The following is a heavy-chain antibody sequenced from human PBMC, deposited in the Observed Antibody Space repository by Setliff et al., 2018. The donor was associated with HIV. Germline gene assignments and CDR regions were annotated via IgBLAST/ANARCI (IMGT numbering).Heavy chain of an antibody. D-gene: IGHD2-15*01. J-gene: IGHJ4*02. V-gene: IGHV5-51*01. CDR1: GYSFGDYW. Sequence: GESLKISCKGSGYSFGDYWIAWVRQMPGKGLEWMGIVYPDDSNPKYSPSFQGQVTISADKSVSTAYPQWSSLKASDTAMYYCARQAVDCSGGTCYSTSAFDYWGQGTLVTVSS. CDR3: ARQAVDCSGGTCYSTSAFDY. CDR2: VYPDDSNP.